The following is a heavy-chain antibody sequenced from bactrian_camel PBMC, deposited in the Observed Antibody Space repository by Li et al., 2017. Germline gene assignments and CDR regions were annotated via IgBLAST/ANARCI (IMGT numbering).Heavy chain of an antibody. J-gene: IGHJ4*01. CDR1: TYPYRLRA. D-gene: IGHD6*01. CDR2: VDGDGRT. Sequence: HVQLVESGGGSVPAGGSLTLSCEISTYPYRLRACMAWSRQAPGKEREVIASVDGDGRTTYADFVKGRFTISKDNTGNSAYLQMNGLKEMDTASYRCAARRCYTVPASSCPPLRGPTGARGPRSPSPQ. V-gene: IGHV3S53*01. CDR3: AARRCYTVPASSCPPLRGPT.